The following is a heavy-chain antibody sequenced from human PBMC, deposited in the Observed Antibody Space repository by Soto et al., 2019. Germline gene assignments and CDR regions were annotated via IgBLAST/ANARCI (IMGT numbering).Heavy chain of an antibody. J-gene: IGHJ5*02. Sequence: QLQLVQSGPEVKKPGTSVKVSCKASGFTFTSSSVQWVRQARGQGLEWIGWIVVGTGDTKYAQKFQERVTFDRDISTTTAYMEVSSLTSDDTAVYYCAADRGYLWGQGTLVTVSS. V-gene: IGHV1-58*01. CDR3: AADRGYL. D-gene: IGHD3-10*01. CDR2: IVVGTGDT. CDR1: GFTFTSSS.